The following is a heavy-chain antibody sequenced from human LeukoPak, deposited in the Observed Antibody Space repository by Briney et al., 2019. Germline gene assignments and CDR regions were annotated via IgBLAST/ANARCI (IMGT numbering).Heavy chain of an antibody. CDR2: INWNGGST. D-gene: IGHD6-19*01. CDR1: GFTFDDYG. J-gene: IGHJ4*02. Sequence: PGGSLRLSCAASGFTFDDYGMSWVRQAPGKGLEWVSGINWNGGSTGYADSVKGRFTISRDNANNSLYLQMNSLRAEDTALYYCARWLVGTVAGKNYFDYWGQGTLVTVSS. CDR3: ARWLVGTVAGKNYFDY. V-gene: IGHV3-20*04.